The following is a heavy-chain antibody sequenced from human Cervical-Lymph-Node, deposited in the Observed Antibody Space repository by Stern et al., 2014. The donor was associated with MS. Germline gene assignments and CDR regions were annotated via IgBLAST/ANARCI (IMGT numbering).Heavy chain of an antibody. CDR3: KTKEY. CDR1: GFTFSASA. J-gene: IGHJ4*02. CDR2: MRTKPNNYAT. Sequence: EVQLVESGGGLVQPGGSLKLSCAASGFTFSASAMHWVRQASGKGLEWVGRMRTKPNNYATIYDASVKGRFTISRDDSENTVFLQMNNLKIEDTAVYYCKTKEYWGQGTLVTVSS. V-gene: IGHV3-73*01.